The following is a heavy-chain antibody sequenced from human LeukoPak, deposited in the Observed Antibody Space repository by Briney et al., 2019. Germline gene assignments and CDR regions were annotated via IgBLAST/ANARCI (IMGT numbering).Heavy chain of an antibody. Sequence: ASVKVSCKASGYTFTSYYMHWVRRAPGQGLEWMGIINPSGGSTSYAQKFQGRVTMTRDTSTSTVYMELSSLRSEDMAVYYCARDKTAHYYDSSGYAIDIWGQGTMVTVSS. D-gene: IGHD3-22*01. V-gene: IGHV1-46*01. J-gene: IGHJ3*02. CDR2: INPSGGST. CDR1: GYTFTSYY. CDR3: ARDKTAHYYDSSGYAIDI.